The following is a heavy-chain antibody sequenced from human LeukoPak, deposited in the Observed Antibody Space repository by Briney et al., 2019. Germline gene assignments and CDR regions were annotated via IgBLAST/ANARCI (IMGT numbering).Heavy chain of an antibody. Sequence: ASVKVSCKASGGTFSSYAISWVRQAPGQGLEWMGRIIPILGIANYAQKFQGRVTITADKSTSTAYMELSSLRSEDTAVYYCATPTLWFGELLKRDDHYYGLDVWGQGTTVTVSS. J-gene: IGHJ6*02. CDR1: GGTFSSYA. CDR2: IIPILGIA. D-gene: IGHD3-10*01. V-gene: IGHV1-69*04. CDR3: ATPTLWFGELLKRDDHYYGLDV.